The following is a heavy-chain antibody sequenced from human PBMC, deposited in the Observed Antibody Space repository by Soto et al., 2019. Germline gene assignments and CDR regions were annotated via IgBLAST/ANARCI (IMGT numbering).Heavy chain of an antibody. CDR1: GYRFSSFW. J-gene: IGHJ3*02. CDR3: ARYISPIEVVTAIGDAFDI. V-gene: IGHV5-51*01. Sequence: GESLKISCKISGYRFSSFWIAWVRQMPGKGLEWMGTIYPDDSKTRYSPSFQGQVTMSADSSISTAYLQWSSLKASDTAMYFCARYISPIEVVTAIGDAFDIWGQGTMVTVSS. CDR2: IYPDDSKT. D-gene: IGHD2-21*02.